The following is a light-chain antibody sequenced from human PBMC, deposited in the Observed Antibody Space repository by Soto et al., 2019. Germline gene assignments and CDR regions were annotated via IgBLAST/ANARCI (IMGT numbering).Light chain of an antibody. CDR2: GAS. CDR3: QQYGSSPIT. J-gene: IGKJ5*01. V-gene: IGKV3-20*01. CDR1: QSVTSSY. Sequence: EIVLTHSPGPLSLSPGERAHLSLRASQSVTSSYLAWYQQQPGQAHRLLIYGASSRATGIPDRFSGSGSGTDFTLTISRLAPEDFALYFCQQYGSSPITVGQGTRLEIK.